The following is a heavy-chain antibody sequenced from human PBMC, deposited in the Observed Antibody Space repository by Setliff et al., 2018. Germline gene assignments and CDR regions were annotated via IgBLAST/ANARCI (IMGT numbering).Heavy chain of an antibody. CDR3: ARGSFGGVIVDAFDI. CDR1: GGSFNTYY. Sequence: PSETLSLTCSVSGGSFNTYYWSWIRQTPGKGLEWIGFVYYSGTATYNPSLKSRVTVTVDTSKNQFSLRLNSVTAADTAVYYCARGSFGGVIVDAFDIWGQGTMVTVSS. V-gene: IGHV4-59*13. J-gene: IGHJ3*02. CDR2: VYYSGTA. D-gene: IGHD3-16*02.